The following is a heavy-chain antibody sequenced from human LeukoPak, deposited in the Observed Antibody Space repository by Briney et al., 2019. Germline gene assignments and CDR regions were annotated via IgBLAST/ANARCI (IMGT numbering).Heavy chain of an antibody. V-gene: IGHV1-69*04. Sequence: GAPVKVSCKASGGTFSSYAISWVRQAPGQGLEWMGRIIPILGIANYAQKFQGRVTITADKSTSTAYMELSSLRSEDTAVYYCARDPSLRVTLDYWGQGTLVTVSS. CDR2: IIPILGIA. J-gene: IGHJ4*02. CDR3: ARDPSLRVTLDY. D-gene: IGHD5/OR15-5a*01. CDR1: GGTFSSYA.